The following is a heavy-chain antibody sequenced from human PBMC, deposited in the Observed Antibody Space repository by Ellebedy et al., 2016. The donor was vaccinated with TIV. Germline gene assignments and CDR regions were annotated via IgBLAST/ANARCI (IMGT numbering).Heavy chain of an antibody. D-gene: IGHD3-16*02. J-gene: IGHJ4*02. CDR2: IYYSGST. CDR1: GDSISSGDYY. CDR3: VRASTFGGVIAVEY. V-gene: IGHV4-30-4*01. Sequence: SETLSLTCTVSGDSISSGDYYWSWIRQPPGKGLEWIGYIYYSGSTYYNPPLKSRVTISGDTSKNQFSLKLSSVTAADTAVYFCVRASTFGGVIAVEYWGQGTLVTVSS.